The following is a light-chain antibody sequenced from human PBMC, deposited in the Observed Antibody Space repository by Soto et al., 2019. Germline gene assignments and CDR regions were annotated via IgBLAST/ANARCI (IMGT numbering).Light chain of an antibody. CDR2: GAS. J-gene: IGKJ4*01. CDR3: QQYNKWPPLT. CDR1: QSVSSN. V-gene: IGKV3-15*01. Sequence: EIVMTQSPATLSVSPGERATLSCRASQSVSSNLAWYQQKPGQAPRLLIYGASTRATAIPARFSGSGSGTEFTLTISNLQSEDFAVYYCQQYNKWPPLTFGGGTKVDIK.